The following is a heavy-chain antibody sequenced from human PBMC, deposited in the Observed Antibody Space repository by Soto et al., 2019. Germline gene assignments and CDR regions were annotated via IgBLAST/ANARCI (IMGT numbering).Heavy chain of an antibody. CDR3: ARGRVLLWFGELFRSTPDFDY. Sequence: SETLSLTCAVYGGSFSGYYWSWIRQPPGKGLEWIGEINHSGSTNYNPSLKSRVTISVDTSKNQFSLKLSSVTAADTAVYYCARGRVLLWFGELFRSTPDFDYWGQGTLVTVSS. CDR1: GGSFSGYY. J-gene: IGHJ4*02. D-gene: IGHD3-10*01. CDR2: INHSGST. V-gene: IGHV4-34*01.